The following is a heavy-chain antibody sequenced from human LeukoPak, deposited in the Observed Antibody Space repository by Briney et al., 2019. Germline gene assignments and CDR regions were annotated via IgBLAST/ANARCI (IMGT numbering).Heavy chain of an antibody. J-gene: IGHJ4*02. V-gene: IGHV3-48*04. CDR3: ARDDAMGATIDY. Sequence: GSLRLSCTASGFTFSSYAMNWVRQAPGKGLEWVSYISSSGSTIYYADSVKGRFTISRENAKNSLYLQMNSLRAEDTAVYYCARDDAMGATIDYWGQGTLVTVSS. D-gene: IGHD1-26*01. CDR2: ISSSGSTI. CDR1: GFTFSSYA.